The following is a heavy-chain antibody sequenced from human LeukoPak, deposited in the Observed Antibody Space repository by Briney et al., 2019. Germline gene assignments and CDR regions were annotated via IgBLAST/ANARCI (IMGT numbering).Heavy chain of an antibody. V-gene: IGHV1-24*01. CDR3: ATAGRISNFGVAPYDFYY. D-gene: IGHD3-3*01. CDR1: GYTLTELS. J-gene: IGHJ4*02. CDR2: FDPEDGET. Sequence: ASVKVSCKVSGYTLTELSMHRVRQAPGKGLEWMGGFDPEDGETIYARKFQDRVTMTEDTSTDTAYMELSRLRSEDTAVYYCATAGRISNFGVAPYDFYYWGQGTLVTVSS.